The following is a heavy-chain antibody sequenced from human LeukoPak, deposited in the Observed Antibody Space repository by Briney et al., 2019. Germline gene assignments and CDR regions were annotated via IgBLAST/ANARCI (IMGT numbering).Heavy chain of an antibody. CDR2: INHSGST. Sequence: PSGTLSLTCAVSGGSISSSNWWSWVRQPPGKGLEWIGEINHSGSTNYNPSLKSRVTISVDTSKNQFSLKLSSVTAADTAVYYCARAPAQDYWGQGTLVTVSS. J-gene: IGHJ4*02. CDR1: GGSISSSNW. D-gene: IGHD2-2*01. CDR3: ARAPAQDY. V-gene: IGHV4-4*02.